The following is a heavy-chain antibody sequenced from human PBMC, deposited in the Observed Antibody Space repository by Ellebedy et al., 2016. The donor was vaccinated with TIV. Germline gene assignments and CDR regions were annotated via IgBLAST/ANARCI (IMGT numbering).Heavy chain of an antibody. CDR2: INENGLI. V-gene: IGHV4-39*01. J-gene: IGHJ5*02. Sequence: MPSETLSLTCTVSGGPITGSSVYWGWVRQAPGKGLEWISSINENGLIYYNPSLRNRVTMSVDTSKNQFSLKLNSVTPADTAVYYCARHHYYDTRKENWFDPWGQGTLVTVSS. D-gene: IGHD3-22*01. CDR3: ARHHYYDTRKENWFDP. CDR1: GGPITGSSVY.